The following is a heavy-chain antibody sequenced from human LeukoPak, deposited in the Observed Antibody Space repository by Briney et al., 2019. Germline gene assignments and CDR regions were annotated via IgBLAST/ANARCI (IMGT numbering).Heavy chain of an antibody. J-gene: IGHJ4*02. CDR3: ARDYSYGLFDY. V-gene: IGHV3-74*01. CDR1: GFTFSSYW. Sequence: GESLKISCAASGFTFSSYWMHWVRQAPGKGLVWVSRINSDGSSTSYADSVKGRFTISRDNAKNTLYLQMNSLRAEDTAVYCCARDYSYGLFDYWGQGTLVTVSS. CDR2: INSDGSST. D-gene: IGHD5-18*01.